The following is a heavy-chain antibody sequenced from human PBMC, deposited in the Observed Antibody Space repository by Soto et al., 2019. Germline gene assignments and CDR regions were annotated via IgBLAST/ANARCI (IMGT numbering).Heavy chain of an antibody. CDR1: GGSFSGYY. D-gene: IGHD3-3*01. V-gene: IGHV4-34*01. Sequence: QVQLQQWGAGLLKPSETLSLTCAVYGGSFSGYYWSWIRQPPGKGLEWIGEINHSGSTNYNPSLKSRVTISVDTSKNQFSLQLSSVTAADTAVYYCARGPPVLRFLEWLYPYGMDVWGQGTTVTVSS. J-gene: IGHJ6*02. CDR2: INHSGST. CDR3: ARGPPVLRFLEWLYPYGMDV.